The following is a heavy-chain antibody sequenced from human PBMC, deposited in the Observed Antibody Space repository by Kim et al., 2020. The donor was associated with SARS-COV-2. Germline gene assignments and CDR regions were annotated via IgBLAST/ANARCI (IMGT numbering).Heavy chain of an antibody. J-gene: IGHJ4*02. Sequence: ASVKVSCTPSGYTFTTYYIHWVRQALGQGPEWMAIVNPNDGATTYAQRFQGRVSVTSDTSTRSVYMELNSLRSEDTAVYYCARGVRYSGTSFYFDHWGQG. CDR2: VNPNDGAT. V-gene: IGHV1-46*01. D-gene: IGHD1-26*01. CDR3: ARGVRYSGTSFYFDH. CDR1: GYTFTTYY.